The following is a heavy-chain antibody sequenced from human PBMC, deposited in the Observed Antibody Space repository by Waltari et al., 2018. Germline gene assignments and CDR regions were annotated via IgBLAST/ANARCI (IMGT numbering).Heavy chain of an antibody. J-gene: IGHJ6*03. Sequence: QVQLVQSGAEVKKPGSSVKVSCKASGGTFSTYAISWVRQAPGQGLAWMGGIAPIFGAATYAQKFQGRVTITADESTDTAYMELSSLRSEDTAVYYCARSVEGKYYYSMDGWGKGTTVTIFS. V-gene: IGHV1-69*12. D-gene: IGHD3-10*01. CDR1: GGTFSTYA. CDR2: IAPIFGAA. CDR3: ARSVEGKYYYSMDG.